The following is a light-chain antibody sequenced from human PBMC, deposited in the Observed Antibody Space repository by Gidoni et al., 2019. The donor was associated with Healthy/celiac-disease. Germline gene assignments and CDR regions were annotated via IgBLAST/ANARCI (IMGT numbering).Light chain of an antibody. CDR1: QSVSSN. CDR2: GAS. Sequence: EIVTTQSPATLSVSPGERATLSCRASQSVSSNLAWYQQKPGQAPRLLIYGASTRATGIPARFSGRGSGTEFTLTISSLQSEDFAVYYCQQYNNWPPLTFGGGTKVEIK. V-gene: IGKV3-15*01. CDR3: QQYNNWPPLT. J-gene: IGKJ4*01.